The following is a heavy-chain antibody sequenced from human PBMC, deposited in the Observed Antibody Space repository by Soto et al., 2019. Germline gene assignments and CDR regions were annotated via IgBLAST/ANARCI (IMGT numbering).Heavy chain of an antibody. Sequence: QVQLVESGGGVVQPGRSLRLSCAASGFSFSSYGMHWVRQAPGKGLEWVAVISYDVTNKYYADSVKGRFTISRDNSKNTLYLQMNSLRAEDPAVYYCAKDLRIAVAGTDYFDSWGQGTLVTVSS. CDR1: GFSFSSYG. CDR2: ISYDVTNK. J-gene: IGHJ4*02. V-gene: IGHV3-30*18. CDR3: AKDLRIAVAGTDYFDS. D-gene: IGHD6-19*01.